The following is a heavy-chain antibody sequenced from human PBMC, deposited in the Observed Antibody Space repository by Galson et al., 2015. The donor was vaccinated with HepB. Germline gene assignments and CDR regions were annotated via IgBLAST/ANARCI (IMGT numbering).Heavy chain of an antibody. CDR1: GYTLTELS. D-gene: IGHD3-10*01. V-gene: IGHV1-24*01. Sequence: SVKVSCKVSGYTLTELSMHRVRQAPGKGLEWMGGFDPEDGETIYAQKFQGRVTMTEDTSTDTAYMELSSLRSEDTAVYYCATVPSPYYYGSGSYYGFDYWGQGTLVTVSS. CDR3: ATVPSPYYYGSGSYYGFDY. J-gene: IGHJ4*02. CDR2: FDPEDGET.